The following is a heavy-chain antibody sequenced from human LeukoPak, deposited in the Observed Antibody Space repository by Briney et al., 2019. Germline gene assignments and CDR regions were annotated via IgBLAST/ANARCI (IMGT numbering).Heavy chain of an antibody. D-gene: IGHD1-26*01. CDR1: GYTFTDYY. Sequence: ASVKVSCKVSGYTFTDYYMHWVQQAPGKGLEWMGLVDPEDGETIYAEKFQGRVTITADMSTDTAYMELSSLRSEDTAVYYCAIPHRGTYIVGATDFDYWGQGTLVTVSS. CDR2: VDPEDGET. V-gene: IGHV1-69-2*01. CDR3: AIPHRGTYIVGATDFDY. J-gene: IGHJ4*02.